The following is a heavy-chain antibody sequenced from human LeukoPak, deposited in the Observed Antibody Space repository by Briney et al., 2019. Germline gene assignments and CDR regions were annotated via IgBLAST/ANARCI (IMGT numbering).Heavy chain of an antibody. CDR2: VSAYNGNT. CDR1: GYTFTSYG. Sequence: ASVKVSCKASGYTFTSYGISWVRQAPGQGLEWMGWVSAYNGNTNYAQKLQGRVTMTTDTSTSTAYMELRSLRSDDTAVYYCARGGGFDFWSGYPTDYYYYMDVWGKGTTVTVSS. CDR3: ARGGGFDFWSGYPTDYYYYMDV. V-gene: IGHV1-18*01. D-gene: IGHD3-3*01. J-gene: IGHJ6*03.